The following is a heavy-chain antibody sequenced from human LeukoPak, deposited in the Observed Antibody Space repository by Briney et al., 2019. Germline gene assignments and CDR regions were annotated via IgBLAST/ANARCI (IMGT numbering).Heavy chain of an antibody. Sequence: SVKVSCKSSGGAFNNHPFSWVRQAPGQGLEWMGRLITVFGSTTYAQKFQGRITISADKSTATSYMELSSLRSDDTAVYFCARETTDSRGYFFSDHWGQGTLVTVSS. CDR3: ARETTDSRGYFFSDH. V-gene: IGHV1-69*06. CDR1: GGAFNNHP. J-gene: IGHJ4*02. CDR2: LITVFGST. D-gene: IGHD3-22*01.